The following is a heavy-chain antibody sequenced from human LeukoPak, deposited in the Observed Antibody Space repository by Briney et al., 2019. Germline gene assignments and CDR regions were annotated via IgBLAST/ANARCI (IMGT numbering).Heavy chain of an antibody. J-gene: IGHJ3*02. V-gene: IGHV3-21*03. CDR2: ISSSSSYI. CDR3: ARVPYSSSLGDI. Sequence: GSLRLSSAASGFTLSSYSMNWVRQAPGKGLEWVSSISSSSSYIYYADSVKGRFTISRDNAKNSLYLQMNSLRAEDTAVYYCARVPYSSSLGDIWGQGTMVTVSS. CDR1: GFTLSSYS. D-gene: IGHD6-6*01.